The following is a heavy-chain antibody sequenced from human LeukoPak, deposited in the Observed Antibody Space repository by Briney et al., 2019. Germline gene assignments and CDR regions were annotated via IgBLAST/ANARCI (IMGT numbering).Heavy chain of an antibody. CDR3: ARDGNAL. D-gene: IGHD1-1*01. CDR2: IHYTGST. J-gene: IGHJ4*02. V-gene: IGHV4-59*12. Sequence: SETLSLTCSVSGGSINSYYWSWIRQPPGKGLECIGYIHYTGSTNYNPSLKSRVTISVDTSKNQFSLKLRSVTAADTAVYYCARDGNALWGQGTLVTVSS. CDR1: GGSINSYY.